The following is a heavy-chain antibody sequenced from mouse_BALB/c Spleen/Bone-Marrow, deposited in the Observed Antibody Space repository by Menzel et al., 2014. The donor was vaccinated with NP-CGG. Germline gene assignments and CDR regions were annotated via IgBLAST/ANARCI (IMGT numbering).Heavy chain of an antibody. CDR3: TRWVYYGSSYFDY. J-gene: IGHJ2*01. CDR1: GFNIKDYY. V-gene: IGHV14-1*02. D-gene: IGHD1-1*01. Sequence: EVQLQQSGAEFVRPGALVKLSCNASGFNIKDYYMHWVKQRPEQGLEWIGWIDPENGNTIYDPKFPGKASITADTSSNTAYLQLSSLTSEDTAVYYCTRWVYYGSSYFDYWGQGTTLTVSS. CDR2: IDPENGNT.